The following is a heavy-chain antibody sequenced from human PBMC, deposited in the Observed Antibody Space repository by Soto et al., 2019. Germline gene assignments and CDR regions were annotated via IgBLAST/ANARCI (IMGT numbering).Heavy chain of an antibody. J-gene: IGHJ4*02. CDR2: ISSSSSYI. CDR1: GFTFSSYS. V-gene: IGHV3-21*01. CDR3: ARSSGDYFYWEYYFDY. D-gene: IGHD3-9*01. Sequence: EVQLVESGGGLVKPGGSLRLSCAASGFTFSSYSMNWVRQAPGKGLEWVSSISSSSSYIYYADSVKGRFTISRDNAKNSLYLQMNSLRAEDTAVYYCARSSGDYFYWEYYFDYWGQGTLVTVSS.